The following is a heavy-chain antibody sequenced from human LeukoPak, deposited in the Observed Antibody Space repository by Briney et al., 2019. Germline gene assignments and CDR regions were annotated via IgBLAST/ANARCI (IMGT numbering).Heavy chain of an antibody. J-gene: IGHJ6*03. Sequence: ASVKVSCKASGYTFTTYGISWVRQAPGHGLEWMGWVSTFNGHTNYAQSRQDRVTMTTDTSTSTVYMELSSLISDDTAVYYCARVDTVNYYYYMDVWGKGTPVTVSS. CDR2: VSTFNGHT. D-gene: IGHD5-18*01. V-gene: IGHV1-18*01. CDR3: ARVDTVNYYYYMDV. CDR1: GYTFTTYG.